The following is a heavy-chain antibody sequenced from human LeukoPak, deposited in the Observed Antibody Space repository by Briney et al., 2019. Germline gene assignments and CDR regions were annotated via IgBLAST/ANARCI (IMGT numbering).Heavy chain of an antibody. CDR3: AKDYYYDSSGYYYGDAFDI. V-gene: IGHV3-23*01. Sequence: GGSLRLSCAASGFTFSAYAMAWVRQAPGKGLEWVSNISGSGGTTYYADSVKGRFTISRDNSKNILYLQVNSLRAGDTAVYYCAKDYYYDSSGYYYGDAFDIWGQGTMVTVSS. CDR1: GFTFSAYA. J-gene: IGHJ3*02. CDR2: ISGSGGTT. D-gene: IGHD3-22*01.